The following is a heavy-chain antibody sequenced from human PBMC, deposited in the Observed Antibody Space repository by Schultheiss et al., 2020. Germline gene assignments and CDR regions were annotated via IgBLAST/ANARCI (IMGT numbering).Heavy chain of an antibody. CDR1: GFTFSSYW. Sequence: GGSLRLSCAASGFTFSSYWMHWVRQAPGKGLVWVSRINSDGSSTSYADSVKGRFTISRDNSKNTLFLQMNSLRAEDTAVYYCAKKVGSSSFRGQDDYWGQGTLVTVSS. CDR2: INSDGSST. V-gene: IGHV3-74*01. CDR3: AKKVGSSSFRGQDDY. J-gene: IGHJ4*02. D-gene: IGHD6-6*01.